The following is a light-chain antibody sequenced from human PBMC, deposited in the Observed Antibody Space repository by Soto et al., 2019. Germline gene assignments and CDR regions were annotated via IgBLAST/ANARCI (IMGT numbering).Light chain of an antibody. J-gene: IGKJ2*01. V-gene: IGKV2-28*01. Sequence: DIVMTQSPISLPVTPGEPASISCRSSQSLLESDGYNYLGWYLQKPGQSPQLLIYLGSNRATGVPDRFSGSGSGTDFTLKISRVEAEDVGVYYCMQALQTGYTFGQGTKLEIK. CDR1: QSLLESDGYNY. CDR2: LGS. CDR3: MQALQTGYT.